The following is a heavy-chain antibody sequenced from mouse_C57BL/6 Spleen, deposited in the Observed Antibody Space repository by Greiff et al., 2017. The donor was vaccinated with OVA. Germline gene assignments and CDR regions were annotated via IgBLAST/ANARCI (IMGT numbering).Heavy chain of an antibody. CDR2: ISDGGSYT. V-gene: IGHV5-4*01. Sequence: DVQLVESGGGLVKPGGSLKLSCAASGFTFSSYAMSWVRQTPEKRLEWVATISDGGSYTYYPDNVKGRFTISRDNAKNNLYLQMSHLKSEDTAMYYGARDGTKVVEDWFAYWGQGTLVTVSA. J-gene: IGHJ3*01. D-gene: IGHD1-1*01. CDR3: ARDGTKVVEDWFAY. CDR1: GFTFSSYA.